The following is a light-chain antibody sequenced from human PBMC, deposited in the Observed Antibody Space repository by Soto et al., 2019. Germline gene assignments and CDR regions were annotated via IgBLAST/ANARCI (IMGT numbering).Light chain of an antibody. Sequence: EVVLTQSPGTLSLSPGARATLSGRASQSVTGSYLAWYQQKPGQTPRLLIYGASTRATGVPPRFSGSRSGTEFTLTISSLQSEDFAVYYCQQYYNWPPYTFGQGTKVDIK. CDR1: QSVTGSY. J-gene: IGKJ2*01. V-gene: IGKV3-15*01. CDR3: QQYYNWPPYT. CDR2: GAS.